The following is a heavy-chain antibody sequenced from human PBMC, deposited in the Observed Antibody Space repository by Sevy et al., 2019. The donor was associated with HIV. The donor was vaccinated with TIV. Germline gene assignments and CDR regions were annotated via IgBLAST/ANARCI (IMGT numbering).Heavy chain of an antibody. D-gene: IGHD2-2*01. Sequence: GGSLRLSCAASGFTFSGSVIYWVRQPSGKGLEWVGRIRSKADSYATVYAASVKGRFTISRDDSKNTAFLQMNVLKTEDTAVYYCATLTMTSLDYFDYWGQGTLVTVSS. V-gene: IGHV3-73*01. CDR2: IRSKADSYAT. CDR1: GFTFSGSV. CDR3: ATLTMTSLDYFDY. J-gene: IGHJ4*02.